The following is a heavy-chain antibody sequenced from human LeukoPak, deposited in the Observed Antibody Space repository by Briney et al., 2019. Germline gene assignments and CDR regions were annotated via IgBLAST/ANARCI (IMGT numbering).Heavy chain of an antibody. CDR2: INANSGGT. D-gene: IGHD4-23*01. V-gene: IGHV1-2*02. Sequence: ASVKVSCKASGYTFTGYYMHWVRQAPGQGLEWMGWINANSGGTDYAQKFQDRVTMTRDASISTAFMELSRLTSDDTAVYYCARDGHGGNSFDYWGQGTLVTVSS. J-gene: IGHJ4*02. CDR1: GYTFTGYY. CDR3: ARDGHGGNSFDY.